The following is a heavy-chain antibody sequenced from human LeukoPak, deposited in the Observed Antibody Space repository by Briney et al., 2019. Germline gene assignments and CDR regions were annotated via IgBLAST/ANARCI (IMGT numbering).Heavy chain of an antibody. J-gene: IGHJ6*02. CDR1: EFTFSSYS. CDR3: ARAFDPKLYGDYVMDV. D-gene: IGHD4-17*01. V-gene: IGHV3-48*02. CDR2: ISISSSTI. Sequence: GGSLRLSCAASEFTFSSYSMNWIRQAPGKGLEWVSYISISSSTIFYADSVKGRFTISRDNAKNSLFLQMNSLRDEDTAVYYCARAFDPKLYGDYVMDVWGQGTPVTVSS.